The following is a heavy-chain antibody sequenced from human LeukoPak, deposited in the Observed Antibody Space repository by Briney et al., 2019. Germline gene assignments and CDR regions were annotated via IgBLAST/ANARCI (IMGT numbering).Heavy chain of an antibody. Sequence: SETLSLTCTVSGGSISSYYWSWIRQPPGKGPEWIGYIYYSGSTNYNPSLKSRVTISVDTSKNQFSLKLSSVTAADTAVYYCAITMVRGVTLFDPWGQGTLVTVSS. CDR1: GGSISSYY. V-gene: IGHV4-59*12. D-gene: IGHD3-10*01. CDR2: IYYSGST. J-gene: IGHJ5*02. CDR3: AITMVRGVTLFDP.